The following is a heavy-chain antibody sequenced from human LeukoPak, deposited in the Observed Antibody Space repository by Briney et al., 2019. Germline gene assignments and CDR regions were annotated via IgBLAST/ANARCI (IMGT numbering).Heavy chain of an antibody. J-gene: IGHJ6*02. V-gene: IGHV1-24*01. CDR2: FDPEDGET. CDR3: ATPAIKYYYYGMDV. CDR1: GYTLTELS. Sequence: GASVKVSCKVSGYTLTELSMHWVRQAPGKGLEWMGGFDPEDGETIYAQKFQGRVTMTEDTPTDTAYMELSSLRSEDTAVYYCATPAIKYYYYGMDVWGQGTTVTVSS.